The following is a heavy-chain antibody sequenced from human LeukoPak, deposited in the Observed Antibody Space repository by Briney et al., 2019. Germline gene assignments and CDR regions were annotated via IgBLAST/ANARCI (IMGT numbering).Heavy chain of an antibody. D-gene: IGHD3-10*01. CDR2: ISYDGSNK. J-gene: IGHJ3*02. V-gene: IGHV3-30*03. Sequence: GGSLRLSCAASGFTFSSYGMHWVRQAPGKGLEWVAVISYDGSNKYYADSVKGRFTISRDNAKNSPYLQMNSLRAEDTAVYYCARDPPYRRITMVRGVANDAFDIWGQGTMVTVSS. CDR1: GFTFSSYG. CDR3: ARDPPYRRITMVRGVANDAFDI.